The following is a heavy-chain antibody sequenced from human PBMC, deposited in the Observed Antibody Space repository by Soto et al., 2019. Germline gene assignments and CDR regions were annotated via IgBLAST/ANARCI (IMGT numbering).Heavy chain of an antibody. CDR2: INSSGSTI. CDR1: GFTFSSYE. J-gene: IGHJ4*02. V-gene: IGHV3-48*03. CDR3: ARDRYGDPLWGQDDFDY. D-gene: IGHD4-17*01. Sequence: GGSLRLSCAASGFTFSSYEMNWVRQAPGKGLEWVSYINSSGSTIYYADSVKGRFTIPRDNAKNSLYLQMNSLRAEDTAVYYCARDRYGDPLWGQDDFDYWGQGTLVTVSS.